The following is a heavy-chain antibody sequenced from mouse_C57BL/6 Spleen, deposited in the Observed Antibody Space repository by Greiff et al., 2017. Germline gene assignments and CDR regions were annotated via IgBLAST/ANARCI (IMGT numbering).Heavy chain of an antibody. D-gene: IGHD2-1*01. Sequence: QVQLQQSGPGLVQPSQSLSITCTVSGFSLTSYGVHWVRQSPGKGLEWLGVIWRGGSTDYNAAFMSRMSITKDNSKSHVFFKMNSLQADDTAIYYCAKDGGNYTYAMDYWGQGTSVTVSS. V-gene: IGHV2-5*01. CDR2: IWRGGST. CDR3: AKDGGNYTYAMDY. J-gene: IGHJ4*01. CDR1: GFSLTSYG.